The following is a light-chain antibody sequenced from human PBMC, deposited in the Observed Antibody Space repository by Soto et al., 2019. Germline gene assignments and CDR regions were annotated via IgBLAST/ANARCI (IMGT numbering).Light chain of an antibody. Sequence: DIQMTQSPSSLSASVGDRVTITCRASQSIDKYLNWYQQKPGKGPNLLIYAASNLRTGVPSRFSGSGYGTDFTLTISSLLPEDFAIYFCQQSSSTPSLTFGGGTKVEIK. J-gene: IGKJ4*01. CDR1: QSIDKY. V-gene: IGKV1-39*01. CDR2: AAS. CDR3: QQSSSTPSLT.